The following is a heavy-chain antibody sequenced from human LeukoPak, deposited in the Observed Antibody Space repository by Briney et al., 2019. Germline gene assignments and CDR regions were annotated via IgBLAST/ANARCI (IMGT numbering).Heavy chain of an antibody. D-gene: IGHD3-22*01. Sequence: GGSLRLSCAASGFTFSSYWMSWVRQAPGKGLEWVANIKQDGSEKYYVDSVEGRFTISRDNAKNSLYLQMNSLRAEDTAVYCCARDLTMIVVVSYGMDVWGQGTTVTVSS. CDR1: GFTFSSYW. CDR3: ARDLTMIVVVSYGMDV. J-gene: IGHJ6*02. CDR2: IKQDGSEK. V-gene: IGHV3-7*01.